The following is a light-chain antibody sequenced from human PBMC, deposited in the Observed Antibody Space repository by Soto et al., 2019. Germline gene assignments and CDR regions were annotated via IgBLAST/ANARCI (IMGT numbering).Light chain of an antibody. Sequence: DIQMTQSPSTLSASVGDRVTITCRASQSISSWLAWYQQKPGKAPKLLIYKASSLESGVPSRFSGSGSGTEFTLANSSLQPDDFATYYCQQSGAFGQGTKPEIK. V-gene: IGKV1-5*03. J-gene: IGKJ2*01. CDR1: QSISSW. CDR2: KAS. CDR3: QQSGA.